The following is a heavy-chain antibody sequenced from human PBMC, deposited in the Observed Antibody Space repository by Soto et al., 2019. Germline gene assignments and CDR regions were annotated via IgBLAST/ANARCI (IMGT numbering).Heavy chain of an antibody. CDR3: ARSGSYGGGYFDY. CDR2: IYHSGST. J-gene: IGHJ4*02. Sequence: QVQLQESGPGLVKPSGTLSLTCAVSGGSISSSNWWSWIRQPPGKGLEWIGEIYHSGSTNYNPSLSSRVTLSGDRSKNQFSLKLSSVTAADTAVYYCARSGSYGGGYFDYWGQGTLVTVSS. V-gene: IGHV4-4*02. CDR1: GGSISSSNW. D-gene: IGHD1-26*01.